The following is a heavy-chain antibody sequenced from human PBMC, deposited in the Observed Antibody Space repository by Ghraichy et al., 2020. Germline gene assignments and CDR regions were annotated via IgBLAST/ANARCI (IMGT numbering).Heavy chain of an antibody. CDR3: ARVNPYSSGWYSFDP. CDR1: GGSISSYY. D-gene: IGHD6-19*01. V-gene: IGHV4-59*01. J-gene: IGHJ5*02. Sequence: SETLSLTCTVSGGSISSYYWSWIRQPPGKGLEWIGYIYYSGSTNYNPSLKSRVTISVDTSKNQFSLKLSSVTAADTAVYYCARVNPYSSGWYSFDPWGQGTLVTVSS. CDR2: IYYSGST.